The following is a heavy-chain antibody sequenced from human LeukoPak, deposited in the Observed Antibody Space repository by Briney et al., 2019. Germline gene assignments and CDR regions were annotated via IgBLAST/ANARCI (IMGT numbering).Heavy chain of an antibody. J-gene: IGHJ4*02. V-gene: IGHV1-69*06. Sequence: SVKVSCKASGGTFSSYAISWVRQAPGQGLEWMGGIIPIFGTANYAQKFQGRVTITADKSTSTAYMELSSLRSGDTAVYYCARDRAAAGGSSFDYWGQGTLVTVSS. CDR3: ARDRAAAGGSSFDY. CDR1: GGTFSSYA. CDR2: IIPIFGTA. D-gene: IGHD6-13*01.